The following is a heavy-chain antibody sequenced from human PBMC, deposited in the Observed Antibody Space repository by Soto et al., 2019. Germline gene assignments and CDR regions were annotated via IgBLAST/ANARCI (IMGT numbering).Heavy chain of an antibody. CDR3: ARDRKEVDTAMVTSDYYYGMDV. D-gene: IGHD5-18*01. Sequence: PGGSLSLCWGAAGCTFSGYGMRWVRPAPGKGLEWVAVISYDGSNKYYADSVKGRFTISRDNSKNTLYLQMNSLRAEDTAVYYCARDRKEVDTAMVTSDYYYGMDVWGQGTTVTVSS. J-gene: IGHJ6*02. V-gene: IGHV3-30-3*01. CDR1: GCTFSGYG. CDR2: ISYDGSNK.